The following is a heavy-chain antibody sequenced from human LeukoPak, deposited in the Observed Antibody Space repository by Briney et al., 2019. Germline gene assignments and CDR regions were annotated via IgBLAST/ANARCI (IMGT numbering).Heavy chain of an antibody. CDR2: XSSSSSSI. CDR3: ASAYCSGGSCYYFFDY. D-gene: IGHD2-15*01. J-gene: IGHJ4*02. CDR1: GFTFSSYS. V-gene: IGHV3-21*01. Sequence: GGSLRLSCATSGFTFSSYSMNWVRQAPGKGLXXXXXXSSSSSSIYYSDSVKGRFIISRDNAKNSLYLQMNSLRAEDTAVYYCASAYCSGGSCYYFFDYWGQGTLVTVSS.